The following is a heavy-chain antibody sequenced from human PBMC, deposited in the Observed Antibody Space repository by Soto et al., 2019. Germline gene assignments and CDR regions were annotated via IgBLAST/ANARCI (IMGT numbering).Heavy chain of an antibody. J-gene: IGHJ6*02. V-gene: IGHV3-21*01. CDR2: ISSRSSSI. CDR3: ARADIVVAGTVANYYSHGMGV. CDR1: RLTLNTYY. Sequence: GGSLRLACAASRLTLNTYYMHWVGQAPGKGLEWVSSISSRSSSINYADSVRGRFTTSRDDAKNSLYLQMNSLRAEDTAVYYCARADIVVAGTVANYYSHGMGVWGQGTTVTVSS. D-gene: IGHD2-15*01.